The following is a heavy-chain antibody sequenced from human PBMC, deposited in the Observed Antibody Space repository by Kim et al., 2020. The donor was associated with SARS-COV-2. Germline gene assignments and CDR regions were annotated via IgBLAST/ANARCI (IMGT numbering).Heavy chain of an antibody. CDR2: T. Sequence: TGYAQKFQGRVTMTTDTSTSTAYMELTSLTSEDTAVYYCTRNVAETGDFDYWGQGTLVTVSS. CDR3: TRNVAETGDFDY. V-gene: IGHV1-18*01. J-gene: IGHJ4*02. D-gene: IGHD2-15*01.